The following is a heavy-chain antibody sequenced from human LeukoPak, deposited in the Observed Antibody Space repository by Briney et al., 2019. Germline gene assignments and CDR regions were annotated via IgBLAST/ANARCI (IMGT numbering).Heavy chain of an antibody. CDR1: GGSISSYY. CDR3: ARDRHLGQLTPFDI. CDR2: IYTSGST. V-gene: IGHV4-4*07. D-gene: IGHD5-18*01. Sequence: SETLSLTCTVSGGSISSYYWSWIRQPARKGLEWIGRIYTSGSTNYNPSLESRVIMSVDTSKNQFSLKLSSLTAADTAVYYCARDRHLGQLTPFDIWGQGTMVTVSS. J-gene: IGHJ3*02.